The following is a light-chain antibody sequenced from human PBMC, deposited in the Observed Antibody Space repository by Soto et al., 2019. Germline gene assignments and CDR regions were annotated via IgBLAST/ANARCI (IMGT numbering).Light chain of an antibody. CDR1: QTISTY. V-gene: IGKV1-39*01. CDR3: QQSCSRPRA. J-gene: IGKJ1*01. Sequence: DIQMTQSPSSLSSSVGDRDTLTCRASQTISTYFNWCHVKPGAAPKLLIYAASNLQRGVPSRFSGGGSGTDFPLNISNLQPEDFATYSCQQSCSRPRAFGQGTKVEIK. CDR2: AAS.